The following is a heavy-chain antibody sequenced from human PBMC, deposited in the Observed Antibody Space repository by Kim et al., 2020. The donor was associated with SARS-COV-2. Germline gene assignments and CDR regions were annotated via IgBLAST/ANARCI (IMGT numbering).Heavy chain of an antibody. Sequence: GESLKISCDASGYNFNTYWFGWGRQMPGKGLEWVGSIYPGDSDNRYNPSFRGQVTISVDQSDSTAYLRWSRLKASDTAMYYFARAPTSVSNPSHFDYWGQGTLVTVSS. CDR2: IYPGDSDN. J-gene: IGHJ4*02. D-gene: IGHD6-19*01. CDR3: ARAPTSVSNPSHFDY. CDR1: GYNFNTYW. V-gene: IGHV5-51*01.